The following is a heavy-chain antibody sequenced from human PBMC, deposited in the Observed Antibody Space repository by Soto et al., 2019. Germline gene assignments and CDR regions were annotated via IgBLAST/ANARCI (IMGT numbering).Heavy chain of an antibody. J-gene: IGHJ4*02. CDR1: GASIITDNYF. D-gene: IGHD5-18*01. CDR2: ISYSGRT. CDR3: ARRGYSYGWERYFDY. Sequence: SETLSLTCTVSGASIITDNYFWVWIRQSPRRGLELIGSISYSGRTYDNPSLQSRVTISIDASKNQFSLKLSSVTAADTAVYYCARRGYSYGWERYFDYWGQGTLVTVSS. V-gene: IGHV4-39*01.